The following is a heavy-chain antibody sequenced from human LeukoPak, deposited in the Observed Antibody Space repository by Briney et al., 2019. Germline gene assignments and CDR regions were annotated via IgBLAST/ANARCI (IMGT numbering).Heavy chain of an antibody. CDR1: GDSVSSNSAA. Sequence: SQTLSLTCAISGDSVSSNSAAWNWIRQSPSRGLEWLGRTYYRSKWYNDCAVSVKSRITINPDTPKNQLSLHLKYVTPEDTDVYYWESFDRDYNWFDPWGQGTLVTVPS. CDR3: ESFDRDYNWFDP. J-gene: IGHJ5*02. D-gene: IGHD2-21*02. CDR2: TYYRSKWYN. V-gene: IGHV6-1*01.